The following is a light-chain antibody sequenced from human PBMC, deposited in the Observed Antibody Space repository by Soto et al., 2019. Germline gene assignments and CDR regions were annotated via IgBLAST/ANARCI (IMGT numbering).Light chain of an antibody. CDR3: QQRSNWPPYT. Sequence: ETVLTQSPATLSLSPGERATLSCRASQSVHTYLAWYQQKAGQAPRLLIYDASNRGTGIPARFSGSGSGTAFTLTISSLEPEDCAVYYCQQRSNWPPYTFGQGTKLEIK. CDR2: DAS. CDR1: QSVHTY. V-gene: IGKV3-11*01. J-gene: IGKJ2*01.